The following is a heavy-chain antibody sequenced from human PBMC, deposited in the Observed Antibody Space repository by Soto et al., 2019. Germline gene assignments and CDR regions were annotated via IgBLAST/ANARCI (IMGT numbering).Heavy chain of an antibody. CDR3: AKDPKLNYDILTGYFTLDAFDI. CDR2: ISGSGGST. CDR1: GFAFSSYA. J-gene: IGHJ3*02. V-gene: IGHV3-23*01. Sequence: PGGSLRLSCASSGFAFSSYAMSWVRQAPGKGLEWVSAISGSGGSTYYADSVKGRFTISRDNSKNTLYLQMNSLRAEDTAVYYCAKDPKLNYDILTGYFTLDAFDIWGQGTMVTV. D-gene: IGHD3-9*01.